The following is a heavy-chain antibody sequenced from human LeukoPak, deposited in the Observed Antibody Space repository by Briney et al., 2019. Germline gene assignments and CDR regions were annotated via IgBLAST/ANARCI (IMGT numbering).Heavy chain of an antibody. Sequence: GGPLRLSCAASGFTFSTYWMSWVRQAPGKGLEWVANIKQYGGEKNYVDSVKGRFTISRDNAKNSLYLQMNTQKTEHTAVYHCTTVDGKSACSGGSCYSKTSLYLWGRGTLVTVSS. J-gene: IGHJ2*01. CDR1: GFTFSTYW. CDR3: TTVDGKSACSGGSCYSKTSLYL. CDR2: IKQYGGEK. D-gene: IGHD2-15*01. V-gene: IGHV3-7*03.